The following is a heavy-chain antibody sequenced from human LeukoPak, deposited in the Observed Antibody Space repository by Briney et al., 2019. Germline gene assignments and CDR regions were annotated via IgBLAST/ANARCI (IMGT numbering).Heavy chain of an antibody. V-gene: IGHV3-53*01. CDR2: IYSGGTT. CDR1: GFTLSSNY. CDR3: ARHVSGYFDY. J-gene: IGHJ4*02. Sequence: GGSLRLSCAASGFTLSSNYMSWVRQAPGKGLEWVSVIYSGGTTYYADSVQGRFTISRDNSKNTLYLQMNSLRAEDTAVYYCARHVSGYFDYWGQGTLVTVSS. D-gene: IGHD3-22*01.